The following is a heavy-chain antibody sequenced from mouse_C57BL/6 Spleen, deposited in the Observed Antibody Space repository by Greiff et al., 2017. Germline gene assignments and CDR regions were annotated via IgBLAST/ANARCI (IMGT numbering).Heavy chain of an antibody. D-gene: IGHD6-1*01. Sequence: EVQLVESGGGLVKPGGSLKLSCAASGFTFSSYAMSWVRQTPEKRLEWVATISDGGSYTYYPDNVKGRFTISRDNAKNNLYLQMSHLKSEDTAMYYCARGGVPSSYWYFDVWGTGTTVTVSS. V-gene: IGHV5-4*01. CDR2: ISDGGSYT. CDR3: ARGGVPSSYWYFDV. J-gene: IGHJ1*03. CDR1: GFTFSSYA.